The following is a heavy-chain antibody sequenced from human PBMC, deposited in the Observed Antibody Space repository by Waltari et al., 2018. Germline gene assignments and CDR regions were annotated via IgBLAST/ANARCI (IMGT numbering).Heavy chain of an antibody. Sequence: QVQLQESGPGLVKPSETLSLTCAVSGYSISSGYYWGWLLQPPGKGLEWIGSLYHSGSTYYNPSLKSRVTISVDTSKNQFSLKLSSVTAADTAVYYCASRVATIGHDAFDIWGQGTMVTVSS. CDR2: LYHSGST. CDR1: GYSISSGYY. D-gene: IGHD5-12*01. J-gene: IGHJ3*02. CDR3: ASRVATIGHDAFDI. V-gene: IGHV4-38-2*01.